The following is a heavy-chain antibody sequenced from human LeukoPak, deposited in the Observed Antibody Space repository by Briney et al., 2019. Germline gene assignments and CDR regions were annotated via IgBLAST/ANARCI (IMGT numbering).Heavy chain of an antibody. CDR2: INWNGGST. V-gene: IGHV3-20*04. CDR1: GFTFDDYG. Sequence: GGSLRLSCAASGFTFDDYGMSWVRQAPGKGLEWVSGINWNGGSTGYADSVKGRFTISRDNAKNSLYLQMNSLRAEDTALYYCARARVSDYDFWTGYSAIYYMDVWGKGTTVTVSS. CDR3: ARARVSDYDFWTGYSAIYYMDV. D-gene: IGHD3-3*01. J-gene: IGHJ6*03.